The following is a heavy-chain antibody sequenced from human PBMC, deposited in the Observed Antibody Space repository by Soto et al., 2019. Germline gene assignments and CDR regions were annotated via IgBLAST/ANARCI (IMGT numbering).Heavy chain of an antibody. D-gene: IGHD1-26*01. CDR1: GFTFSSYG. V-gene: IGHV3-30*18. CDR2: ISYDGSNK. J-gene: IGHJ4*02. Sequence: HPGGSLRLSCAASGFTFSSYGMHWVRQAPGKGLEWVAVISYDGSNKYYADSVKGRFTISRDNSKNTLYLQMNSLRAEDTAVYYCAKVSGSYYYFDYWGQGTLVTVSS. CDR3: AKVSGSYYYFDY.